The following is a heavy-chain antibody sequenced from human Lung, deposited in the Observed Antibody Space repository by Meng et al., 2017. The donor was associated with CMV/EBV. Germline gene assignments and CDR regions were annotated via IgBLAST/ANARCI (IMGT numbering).Heavy chain of an antibody. CDR2: INPISGGT. D-gene: IGHD3-3*01. Sequence: ASVKVSXKASGYTFTGYYMHWVRQAPRQGLEWMGWINPISGGTNYAQKFQDRVTMTRDTSINTDYMDLEGLNSDDTDVSYSARFVGGLGFWNYWGQGTLVTVSS. CDR3: ARFVGGLGFWNY. J-gene: IGHJ4*02. V-gene: IGHV1-2*02. CDR1: GYTFTGYY.